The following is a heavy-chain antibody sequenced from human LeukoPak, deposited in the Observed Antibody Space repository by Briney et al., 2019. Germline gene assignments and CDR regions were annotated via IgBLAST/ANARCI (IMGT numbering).Heavy chain of an antibody. CDR3: ARTQAYCSSTSCHAFDY. D-gene: IGHD2-2*01. J-gene: IGHJ4*02. CDR1: GYTFTTYY. V-gene: IGHV1-46*01. CDR2: INPTGGST. Sequence: ASVKVSCKASGYTFTTYYLHWVRQAPGQGLEWLGFINPTGGSTSYAQRFQGRVTMTRDTSTSTVYVELSSLRSEDTAVYYCARTQAYCSSTSCHAFDYWGQGTLVTVSS.